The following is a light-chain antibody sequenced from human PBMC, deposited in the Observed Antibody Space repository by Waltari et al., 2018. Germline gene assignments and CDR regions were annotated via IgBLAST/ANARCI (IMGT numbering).Light chain of an antibody. CDR2: EVS. CDR3: HSHTSSITTVI. V-gene: IGLV2-23*02. J-gene: IGLJ2*01. Sequence: QSALTQPAPVSGSPGQSITLSCPGTSPDVGGYNFVSWYQHHPGKAPKLIIYEVSKRPSGVSYRFSGSKSSNTASLTISGLQAEDEADYYCHSHTSSITTVIFGGGTKLTV. CDR1: SPDVGGYNF.